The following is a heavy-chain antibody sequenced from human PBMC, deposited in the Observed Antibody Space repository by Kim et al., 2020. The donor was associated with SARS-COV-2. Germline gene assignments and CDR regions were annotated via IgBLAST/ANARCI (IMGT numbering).Heavy chain of an antibody. J-gene: IGHJ5*02. CDR2: ISWDGGVT. V-gene: IGHV3-43*01. Sequence: GGSLRLSCAASGFTFDDYTMHWVRQPPGKGLQWVSLISWDGGVTYNADSVKGRFTISRDNSKNSLYLQMNSLRTEDTALYYCAKGLRLWELSLGSPWGQG. D-gene: IGHD3-16*02. CDR3: AKGLRLWELSLGSP. CDR1: GFTFDDYT.